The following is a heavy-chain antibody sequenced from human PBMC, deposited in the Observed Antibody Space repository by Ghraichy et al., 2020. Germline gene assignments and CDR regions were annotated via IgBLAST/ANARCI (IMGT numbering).Heavy chain of an antibody. CDR2: ISSSSSTI. V-gene: IGHV3-48*02. D-gene: IGHD6-19*01. J-gene: IGHJ3*02. CDR1: GFTFSSYS. CDR3: ARDLIAVAGWSPAFDI. Sequence: GGSLRLSCAASGFTFSSYSMNWVRQAPGKGLEWVSYISSSSSTIYYADSVKGRFTISRDNAKNSLYLQMNSLRDEDTAVYYCARDLIAVAGWSPAFDIWGQGTMVTVSS.